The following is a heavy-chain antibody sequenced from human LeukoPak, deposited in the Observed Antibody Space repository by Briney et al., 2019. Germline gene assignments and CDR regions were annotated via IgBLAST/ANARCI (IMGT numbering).Heavy chain of an antibody. Sequence: GGSLRLSCAASGFSFNSFGMSWVRQTPGKGLEWDSSIHSRGDNTHYADSLEGRFTISRDTWKNTVYLQMNRLRVEDTATYYCARQIIRGSYFYYLDVWGTRTPVTVSS. CDR1: GFSFNSFG. CDR2: IHSRGDNT. D-gene: IGHD3-10*01. J-gene: IGHJ6*03. V-gene: IGHV3-23*01. CDR3: ARQIIRGSYFYYLDV.